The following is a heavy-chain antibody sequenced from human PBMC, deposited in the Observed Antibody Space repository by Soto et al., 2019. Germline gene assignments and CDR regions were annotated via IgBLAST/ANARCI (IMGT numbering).Heavy chain of an antibody. Sequence: GGSLRLSCAASELTFSSYTMNWVRQAPGKGLEWVSSISSSSSSIYYADSVKGRFTISRDNSRNTVYLQMNSLRADDTAVYYCARDASYYSLWSGYYPSRNGMDVWGQGTTVTVSS. J-gene: IGHJ6*02. CDR1: ELTFSSYT. CDR2: ISSSSSSI. D-gene: IGHD3-3*01. CDR3: ARDASYYSLWSGYYPSRNGMDV. V-gene: IGHV3-21*06.